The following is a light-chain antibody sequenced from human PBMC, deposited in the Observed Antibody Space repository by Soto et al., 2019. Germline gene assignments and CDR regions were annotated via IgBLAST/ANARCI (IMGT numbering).Light chain of an antibody. CDR3: QSYDNSLRGVV. V-gene: IGLV1-40*01. Sequence: QSVLTQQPSVSGAPGQRVTLSCTGSSSNLGTGHDVHWYQQLPGTAPKLLIFANSNRPSGVPDRFSGSKSGTSASLAITGLQDEDEADYFCQSYDNSLRGVVFGGGTKLTVL. J-gene: IGLJ2*01. CDR2: ANS. CDR1: SSNLGTGHD.